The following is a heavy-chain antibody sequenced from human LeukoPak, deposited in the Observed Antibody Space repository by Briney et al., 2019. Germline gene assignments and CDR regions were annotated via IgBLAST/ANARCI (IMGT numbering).Heavy chain of an antibody. V-gene: IGHV3-64*01. CDR1: GFTFSSYA. CDR2: ISSNGGST. J-gene: IGHJ3*02. CDR3: ARELGGSYSGDAFDI. D-gene: IGHD1-26*01. Sequence: GGSLRLSCAASGFTFSSYAMHWVRQAPGKGLEYVSAISSNGGSTYYANSVKGRFTISRDNSKNTLYLQMGSLRAEDMAVYYCARELGGSYSGDAFDIWAKGQWSPSLQ.